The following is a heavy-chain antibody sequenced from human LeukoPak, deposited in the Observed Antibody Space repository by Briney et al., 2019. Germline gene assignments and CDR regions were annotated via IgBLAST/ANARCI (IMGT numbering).Heavy chain of an antibody. CDR3: ARHGGSGSFDY. CDR1: RGSISTYY. J-gene: IGHJ4*02. Sequence: KASENPSPNCTVSRGSISTYYLSSIRQPPRKGQEWIGYSYYSGTTTPHPSLKSRVTISVDPSKNQFSLRLTSVTAADTAVYYCARHGGSGSFDYWGQGTLVTVSS. D-gene: IGHD3-3*01. V-gene: IGHV4-59*08. CDR2: SYYSGTT.